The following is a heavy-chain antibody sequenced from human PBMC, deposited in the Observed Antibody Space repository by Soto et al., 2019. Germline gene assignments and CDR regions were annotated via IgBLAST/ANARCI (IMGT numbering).Heavy chain of an antibody. J-gene: IGHJ4*02. V-gene: IGHV3-23*01. CDR3: ALQTMRYCTNGVCYPVGPFDY. CDR2: SSGSGGSI. D-gene: IGHD2-8*01. Sequence: EVQLLGSGGGLVQPGGSLRLSCAASGFTFSSYAMSLFCQAPGQGLEWVSASSGSGGSIDYPDSVKGRFTISRDNYKNTQYLQMNRLRAEDTAVYYCALQTMRYCTNGVCYPVGPFDYWGQGTLVTVSS. CDR1: GFTFSSYA.